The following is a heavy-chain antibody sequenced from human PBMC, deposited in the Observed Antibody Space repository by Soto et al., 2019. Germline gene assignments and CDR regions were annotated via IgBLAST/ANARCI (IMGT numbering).Heavy chain of an antibody. CDR1: GFTFSSYS. Sequence: GGSLRLSCAASGFTFSSYSMNWVRQAPGKGLEWVSSISSSSSYIYYADSVKGRFTIARDNAKNSLYLQMNSLRAEDTAVYYCARAKGITGTTRGFDYWGQGTLVTVSS. J-gene: IGHJ4*02. D-gene: IGHD1-7*01. CDR3: ARAKGITGTTRGFDY. V-gene: IGHV3-21*01. CDR2: ISSSSSYI.